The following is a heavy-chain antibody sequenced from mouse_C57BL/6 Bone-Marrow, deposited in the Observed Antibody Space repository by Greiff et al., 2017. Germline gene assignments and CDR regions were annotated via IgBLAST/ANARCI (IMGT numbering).Heavy chain of an antibody. V-gene: IGHV5-16*01. CDR2: INYDGSST. J-gene: IGHJ2*01. Sequence: EVQRVESEGGLVQPGSSMKLSCTASGFTFSDYYMAWVRQVPEKGLEWVANINYDGSSTYYLDSLKSRFIISRDNAKNILYLQMSSLKSEDTATYYCARGLDGYYDYWGQGTTLTVSS. CDR1: GFTFSDYY. CDR3: ARGLDGYYDY. D-gene: IGHD2-3*01.